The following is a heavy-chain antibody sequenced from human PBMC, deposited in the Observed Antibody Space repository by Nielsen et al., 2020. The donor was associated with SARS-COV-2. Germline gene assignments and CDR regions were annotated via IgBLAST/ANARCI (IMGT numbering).Heavy chain of an antibody. CDR2: IYSGGST. Sequence: GESLKISCAASGFNVSSKYMNWVRQDPGKGLEWISVIYSGGSTYYADSVKGRFTISRDNAKNSLYLQMNSLRAEDTAVYYCARVVTYYYDSSGYFDYWGQGTLVTVSS. CDR3: ARVVTYYYDSSGYFDY. V-gene: IGHV3-53*01. D-gene: IGHD3-22*01. CDR1: GFNVSSKY. J-gene: IGHJ4*02.